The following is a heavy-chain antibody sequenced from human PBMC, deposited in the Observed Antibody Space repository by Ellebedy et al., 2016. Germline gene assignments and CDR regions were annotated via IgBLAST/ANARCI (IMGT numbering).Heavy chain of an antibody. J-gene: IGHJ5*02. CDR1: GFSFRNSF. D-gene: IGHD2-21*02. CDR3: ASEVTAIGYNWFDP. CDR2: ISGDGDTT. V-gene: IGHV3-23*01. Sequence: GESLKISXVASGFSFRNSFMSWVRQAPGGGLEWISTISGDGDTTFSADSVKGRFTISRDNSRNTVYLQMNSLRAEDTAVYYCASEVTAIGYNWFDPWGQGTLVTVSS.